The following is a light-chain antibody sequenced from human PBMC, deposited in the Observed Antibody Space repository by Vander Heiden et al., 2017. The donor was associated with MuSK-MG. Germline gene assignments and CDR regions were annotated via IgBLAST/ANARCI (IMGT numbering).Light chain of an antibody. CDR2: AAS. CDR3: QKDNSVPYT. Sequence: DIQMTQSPSSLSASVGDTVSITCRASQDVNVFVAWYQQKAGKVPQLLIYAASTLQAGVPSRFRGSGSGTDFTLTIDSLQPEDVATYYCQKDNSVPYTFGQGTKVEIK. J-gene: IGKJ2*01. CDR1: QDVNVF. V-gene: IGKV1-27*01.